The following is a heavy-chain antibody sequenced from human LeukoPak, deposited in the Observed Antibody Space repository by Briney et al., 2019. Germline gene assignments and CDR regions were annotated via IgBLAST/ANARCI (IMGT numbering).Heavy chain of an antibody. Sequence: PGGSLRLSCAASGFTFSSYWRSWVRQAPGKGLEWVANIKQDGSEKYYVDSVKGRFTISRDNAKNSLYPQMNSLRAEDTAVYYCARGGGYSYGYSFDYWGQGTLVTVSS. D-gene: IGHD5-18*01. V-gene: IGHV3-7*03. J-gene: IGHJ4*02. CDR3: ARGGGYSYGYSFDY. CDR2: IKQDGSEK. CDR1: GFTFSSYW.